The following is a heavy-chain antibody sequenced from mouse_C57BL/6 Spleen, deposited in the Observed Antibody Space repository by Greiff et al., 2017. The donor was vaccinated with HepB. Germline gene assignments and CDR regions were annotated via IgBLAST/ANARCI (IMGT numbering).Heavy chain of an antibody. CDR1: GFTFSSYA. V-gene: IGHV5-9-1*02. J-gene: IGHJ4*01. CDR3: TRVPSVDAMDY. CDR2: ISSGGDYI. Sequence: EVKLVESGEGLVKPGGSLKLSCAASGFTFSSYAMSWVRQTPEKRLEWVAYISSGGDYIYYADTVKGRFTISRDNARNTLYLQMSSLKSEDTAMYYCTRVPSVDAMDYWGQGTSVTVSS. D-gene: IGHD1-1*02.